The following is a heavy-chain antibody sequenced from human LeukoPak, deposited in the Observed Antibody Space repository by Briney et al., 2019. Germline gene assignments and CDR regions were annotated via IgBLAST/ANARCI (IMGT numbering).Heavy chain of an antibody. CDR2: IYYGGST. CDR1: GGSISSSDYY. V-gene: IGHV4-39*01. CDR3: ARVVFSRGLTFRRYFDL. D-gene: IGHD2-2*01. J-gene: IGHJ2*01. Sequence: SETLSLTCTVSGGSISSSDYYWGWIRQPPGKGLEWIGSIYYGGSTYYNPSLKSRVTISVDTSMNQFSLKLSFVTTADTAVYYCARVVFSRGLTFRRYFDLWGRGTLVTVSS.